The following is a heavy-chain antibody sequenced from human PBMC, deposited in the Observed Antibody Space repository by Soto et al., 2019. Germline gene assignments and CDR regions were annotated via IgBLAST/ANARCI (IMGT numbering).Heavy chain of an antibody. V-gene: IGHV1-69*06. Sequence: QVHLVQSGAEVKQSGSPVKVSCTASGGTFSSYSINWVRQAPGQGLEWMGGVIPIFGKPTYAQKFQGRLTITADKSTSTAYMELTSLRYDDTAVYYCARERSYYYAMDVWGQGTTVTVSS. CDR3: ARERSYYYAMDV. J-gene: IGHJ6*02. CDR2: VIPIFGKP. CDR1: GGTFSSYS.